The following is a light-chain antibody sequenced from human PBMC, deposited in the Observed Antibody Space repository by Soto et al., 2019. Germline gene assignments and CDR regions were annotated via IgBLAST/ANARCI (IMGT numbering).Light chain of an antibody. J-gene: IGKJ4*01. Sequence: DIQMTQSPSILSASVGDRVTITCRASQSISSWLAWYQQKPGKAPRLLIYKASDLESGVPSRFSGSGSGTDFTLTISSLQPDDFATYYCQQYNSYSPLTFGGGTKVDIK. CDR1: QSISSW. V-gene: IGKV1-5*03. CDR3: QQYNSYSPLT. CDR2: KAS.